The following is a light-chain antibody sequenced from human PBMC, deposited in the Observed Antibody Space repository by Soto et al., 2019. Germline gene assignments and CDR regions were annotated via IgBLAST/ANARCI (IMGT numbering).Light chain of an antibody. CDR2: AAS. CDR3: QQSYSTPIT. Sequence: DIQMTQSPSSLSASVRDRVTITCRASQSISNYLNWYQQKPGKAPKLLIYAASTLQSGVPSRFSGSGSGTDFTLTISSLQPEDFATYYCQQSYSTPITFGQWTRLEIK. J-gene: IGKJ5*01. CDR1: QSISNY. V-gene: IGKV1-39*01.